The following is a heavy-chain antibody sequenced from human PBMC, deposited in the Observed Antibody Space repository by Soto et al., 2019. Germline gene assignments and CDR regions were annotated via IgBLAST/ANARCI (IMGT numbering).Heavy chain of an antibody. D-gene: IGHD1-20*01. V-gene: IGHV3-21*02. CDR3: ARETGYYNWTDGLMDV. Sequence: EVQLVESGGGLVKPGGSLRLSCAASGFSFSSFTMNWVRQAPGKGLEWVSSIDTSSTYIYYADSVTGRFTISRDNAKKSVYLQMHSLRAEDTAVYYCARETGYYNWTDGLMDVWGQGTTVTVSS. CDR1: GFSFSSFT. J-gene: IGHJ6*02. CDR2: IDTSSTYI.